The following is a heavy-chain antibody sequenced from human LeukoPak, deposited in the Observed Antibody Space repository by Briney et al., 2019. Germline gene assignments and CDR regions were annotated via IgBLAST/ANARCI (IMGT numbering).Heavy chain of an antibody. CDR1: RFTFSNSW. D-gene: IGHD6-13*01. J-gene: IGHJ5*02. CDR3: AREYSRSWHNWLDP. CDR2: INSDGSST. Sequence: PGGALRLSRAASRFTFSNSWMHWVRQAPAKGLVWVSRINSDGSSTNYADSVQGRFTISRDNAKNTLYLQMNSLRAEDSAVYYCAREYSRSWHNWLDPWGEGTLVTVSS. V-gene: IGHV3-74*01.